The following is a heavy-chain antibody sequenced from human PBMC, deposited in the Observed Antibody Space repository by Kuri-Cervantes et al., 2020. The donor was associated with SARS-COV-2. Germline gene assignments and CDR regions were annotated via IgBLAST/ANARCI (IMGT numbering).Heavy chain of an antibody. CDR3: AKGDYCSSTSCYSYYYYYGMDV. CDR1: GFTFSSYW. Sequence: GGSLRLSCAASGFTFSSYWMSWVRQAPGKGLEWVSAISGSGGSTYYADSVKGRFTTSRDNSKNTLYLQMNSLRAEDTAVYYCAKGDYCSSTSCYSYYYYYGMDVWGQGTTVTVSS. CDR2: ISGSGGST. J-gene: IGHJ6*02. D-gene: IGHD2-2*01. V-gene: IGHV3-23*01.